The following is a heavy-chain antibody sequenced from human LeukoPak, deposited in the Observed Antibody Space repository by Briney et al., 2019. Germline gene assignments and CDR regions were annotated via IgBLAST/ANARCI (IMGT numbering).Heavy chain of an antibody. CDR2: IWYDGSNK. Sequence: PGRSLRLSCAASGFTFSDYGMHWVRQAPGKGLEWVAVIWYDGSNKYYADSVKGRFTISRDNSKNTLYLQMNSLRAEDTAVYYCARWYYYDSSGSPDYWGQGTLVTVSS. CDR1: GFTFSDYG. CDR3: ARWYYYDSSGSPDY. D-gene: IGHD3-22*01. V-gene: IGHV3-33*01. J-gene: IGHJ4*02.